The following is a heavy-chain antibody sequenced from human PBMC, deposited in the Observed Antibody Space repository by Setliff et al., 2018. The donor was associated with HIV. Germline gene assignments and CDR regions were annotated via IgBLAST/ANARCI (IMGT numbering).Heavy chain of an antibody. V-gene: IGHV3-23*01. Sequence: GGSLRLSCTTSGFTLNKYAMSWVRQAPGKGLEWVSGVSSSGGGRYYADSVKGRFSISRDNSRNSVFLQMTSLRAEDTAVYYCAKDVYTNSPYYFGSWGQGTLVTVSS. CDR2: VSSSGGGR. CDR3: AKDVYTNSPYYFGS. J-gene: IGHJ4*02. CDR1: GFTLNKYA. D-gene: IGHD2-2*02.